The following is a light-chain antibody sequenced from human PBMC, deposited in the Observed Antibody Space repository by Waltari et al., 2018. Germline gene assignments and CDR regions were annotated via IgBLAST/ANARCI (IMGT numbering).Light chain of an antibody. V-gene: IGKV4-1*01. CDR3: QQYYNTPFT. J-gene: IGKJ3*01. CDR1: QSVLYSSNNKNY. Sequence: DTVMTQSPDSLAVSLGERATINCKSSQSVLYSSNNKNYLAWYQQKPGQPPKLLIYWASTRESGVPDRFSGSGSGTDFTLTINSLQAEDVAVYYCQQYYNTPFTFAPGTKVEFK. CDR2: WAS.